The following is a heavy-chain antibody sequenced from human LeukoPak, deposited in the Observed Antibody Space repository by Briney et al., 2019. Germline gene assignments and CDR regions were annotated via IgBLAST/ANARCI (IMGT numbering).Heavy chain of an antibody. CDR3: ATAFDKQQLVDY. D-gene: IGHD6-13*01. V-gene: IGHV1-24*01. CDR2: FDPEDGET. Sequence: SVKVSCMVSGYTLTELSMHWVRQAPGKGREWMGGFDPEDGETIYAQKFQGRVTMTEDTSTDTAYMELSSLRSEDTAVYYCATAFDKQQLVDYWGQGTLVTVSS. J-gene: IGHJ4*02. CDR1: GYTLTELS.